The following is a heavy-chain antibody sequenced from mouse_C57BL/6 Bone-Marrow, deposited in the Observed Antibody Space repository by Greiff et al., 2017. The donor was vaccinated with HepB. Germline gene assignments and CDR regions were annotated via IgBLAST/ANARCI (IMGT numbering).Heavy chain of an antibody. J-gene: IGHJ2*01. CDR3: ARKGFPITTVVATDY. V-gene: IGHV1-81*01. D-gene: IGHD1-1*01. Sequence: QVQLQQSGAELARPGASVKLSCKASGYTFTSYGISWVKQRTGQGLEWIGEIYPRSGNTYYNEKFKGKATLTADKSSSTAYIELRSLTSEDSAVYFCARKGFPITTVVATDYWGQGTTLTVSS. CDR2: IYPRSGNT. CDR1: GYTFTSYG.